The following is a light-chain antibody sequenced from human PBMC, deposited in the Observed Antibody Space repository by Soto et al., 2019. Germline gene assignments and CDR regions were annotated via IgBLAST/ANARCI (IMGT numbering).Light chain of an antibody. V-gene: IGLV2-11*01. CDR3: CSYTSSATWV. Sequence: SALIQPPSVSGSPGQSVTISCTGTSSDVGSYDYVSWYQQHPGTVPKPMIYNVNIQPSGVPDRFSGSKSGNTASMTISGLQAEDEADYLCCSYTSSATWVFGGGTKLTVL. CDR1: SSDVGSYDY. J-gene: IGLJ3*02. CDR2: NVN.